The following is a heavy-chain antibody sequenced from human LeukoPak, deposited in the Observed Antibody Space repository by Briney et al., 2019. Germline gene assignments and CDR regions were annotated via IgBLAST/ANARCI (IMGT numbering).Heavy chain of an antibody. CDR2: IYYSGST. V-gene: IGHV4-30-4*01. CDR3: ARESSVSTNWFDP. Sequence: TASETLSLTCTVSGGSISSYYWSWIRQPPGKGLEWIGYIYYSGSTYYNPSLKSRVTISVDTSKNQFSLKLSSVTAADTAVYYCARESSVSTNWFDPWGQGTLVTVSS. D-gene: IGHD6-6*01. J-gene: IGHJ5*02. CDR1: GGSISSYY.